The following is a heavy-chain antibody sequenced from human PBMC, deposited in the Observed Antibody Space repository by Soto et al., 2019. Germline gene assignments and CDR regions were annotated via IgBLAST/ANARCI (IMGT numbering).Heavy chain of an antibody. CDR1: GGSISSGGYY. D-gene: IGHD2-21*02. CDR3: ARDLRLDS. Sequence: SATLSLTCTVSGGSISSGGYYWNWIRQYPGKGLEWIAYIYQSGTPYYNPSLKSRATISIDRSKNQFSLMLDSVTAADTAVYYCARDLRLDSWGPGTLVTVSS. J-gene: IGHJ4*02. V-gene: IGHV4-31*03. CDR2: IYQSGTP.